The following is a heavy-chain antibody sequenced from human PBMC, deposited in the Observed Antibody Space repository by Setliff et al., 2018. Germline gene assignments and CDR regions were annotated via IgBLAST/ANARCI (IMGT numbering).Heavy chain of an antibody. J-gene: IGHJ4*02. V-gene: IGHV3-43D*04. CDR3: ARDSI. CDR2: ISWDGGGT. Sequence: GGSLRLSCAASGFTFDDYAMHWVRQAPGKGLEWVSLISWDGGGTYYADSVKGRFTISRDIAENSLYLRMNGLRAEDTAFYYCARDSIWGQGTLVTVSS. CDR1: GFTFDDYA.